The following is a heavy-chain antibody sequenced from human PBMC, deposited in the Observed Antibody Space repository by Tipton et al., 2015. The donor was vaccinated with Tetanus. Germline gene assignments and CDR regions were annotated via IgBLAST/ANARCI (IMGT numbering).Heavy chain of an antibody. CDR2: IYSGGTT. V-gene: IGHV3-53*01. J-gene: IGHJ4*02. CDR3: ARNNWGADFDY. D-gene: IGHD1-1*01. Sequence: GSLRLSCAASGLPVITSYMSWVRQAPGKGLEWVSTIYSGGTTFYADSVRGRFTSSRDHSQNTLYLQMNSLRDEDTAVYFCARNNWGADFDYWGQGTRVTVSS. CDR1: GLPVITSY.